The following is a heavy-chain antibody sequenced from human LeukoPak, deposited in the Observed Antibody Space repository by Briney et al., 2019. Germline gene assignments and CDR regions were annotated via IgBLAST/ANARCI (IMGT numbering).Heavy chain of an antibody. D-gene: IGHD2-15*01. Sequence: GGSLRLSCAASGFTVSSNYMSWVRQAPGKGLEWVSVIYSGGSTYYADSVKGRFTISRDKSKNTLYLQMNSLRAEDTAVYYCAREGDTVDGYCSGGSCYSGFDYWGQGTLVTVSS. CDR3: AREGDTVDGYCSGGSCYSGFDY. V-gene: IGHV3-53*01. CDR2: IYSGGST. J-gene: IGHJ4*02. CDR1: GFTVSSNY.